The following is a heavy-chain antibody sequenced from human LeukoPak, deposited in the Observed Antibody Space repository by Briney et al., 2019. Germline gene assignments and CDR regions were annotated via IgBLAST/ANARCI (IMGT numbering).Heavy chain of an antibody. CDR3: ARRPRGVAKVNWFDP. CDR2: INHSGST. Sequence: SETLSLTCAVYGGSFSGYYWSWIRQPPGKGLEWIGEINHSGSTNYNPSLKSRVTISVDTSKNQFSLKLSSVTAADTAVYYCARRPRGVAKVNWFDPWGQGTLATVSS. J-gene: IGHJ5*02. D-gene: IGHD3-10*01. CDR1: GGSFSGYY. V-gene: IGHV4-34*01.